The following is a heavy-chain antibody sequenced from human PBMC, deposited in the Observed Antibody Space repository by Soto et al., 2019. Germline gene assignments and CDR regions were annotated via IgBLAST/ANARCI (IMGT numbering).Heavy chain of an antibody. CDR1: GGSISSGDYY. J-gene: IGHJ6*02. Sequence: SETLSLTCTVSGGSISSGDYYWSWIRQSPGKGLERNGYIYYSGSTYYNPSLKSRVTISVDTSKNQFSLKLSSVTAADTAVYYCARDAFYYDCRGPSSYYYYYGMDVWGQGTTVTVSS. V-gene: IGHV4-30-4*01. D-gene: IGHD3-16*01. CDR3: ARDAFYYDCRGPSSYYYYYGMDV. CDR2: IYYSGST.